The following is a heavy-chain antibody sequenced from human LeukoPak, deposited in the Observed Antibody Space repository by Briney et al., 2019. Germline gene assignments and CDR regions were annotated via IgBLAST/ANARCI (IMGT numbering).Heavy chain of an antibody. CDR2: ISSDGSGT. D-gene: IGHD1-7*01. J-gene: IGHJ4*02. CDR1: GFTFNSYW. CDR3: VTVMETTTSLRAAF. Sequence: PGGSLRLCCAASGFTFNSYWMHWVSQAPGKGLVWVSRISSDGSGTSYADSVKGRFSISRDNAKNTLYLHMNSLRAEDTALYYCVTVMETTTSLRAAFWGQGILVTVSS. V-gene: IGHV3-74*01.